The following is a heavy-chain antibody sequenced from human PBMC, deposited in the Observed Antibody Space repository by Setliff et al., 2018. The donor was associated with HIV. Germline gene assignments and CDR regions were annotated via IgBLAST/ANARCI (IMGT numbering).Heavy chain of an antibody. J-gene: IGHJ6*02. CDR3: ARSRTSSGYYGVTGYGMDV. V-gene: IGHV4-61*02. CDR1: VGSVSSGNHY. CDR2: IYTSGST. Sequence: SETLSLTCTVSVGSVSSGNHYWSWIRQPAGKGLEWIGRIYTSGSTNYNPSLKSRVTISVDTSRNQFSLKLSSVTAADTAVYYCARSRTSSGYYGVTGYGMDVWGQGTTVTVSS. D-gene: IGHD3-22*01.